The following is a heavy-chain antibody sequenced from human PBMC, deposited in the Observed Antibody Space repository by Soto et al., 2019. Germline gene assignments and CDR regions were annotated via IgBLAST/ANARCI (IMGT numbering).Heavy chain of an antibody. J-gene: IGHJ3*02. CDR3: ARDDCSGGSCYSGDAFDI. D-gene: IGHD2-15*01. V-gene: IGHV1-18*01. CDR2: ISAYNGNT. Sequence: ASVKVSCKASGYTFTSYGISWVRQAPGQRLEWMGWISAYNGNTNYAQKLQGRVTMTTDTSTSTAYMELRSLRSDDTAVYYCARDDCSGGSCYSGDAFDIWGQGTMVTVSS. CDR1: GYTFTSYG.